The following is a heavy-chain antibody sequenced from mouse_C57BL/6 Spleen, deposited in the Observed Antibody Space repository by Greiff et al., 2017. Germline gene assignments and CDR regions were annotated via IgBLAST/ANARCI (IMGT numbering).Heavy chain of an antibody. CDR3: AREEQGY. Sequence: EVQLVESGPGLVKPSQSLSLTCSVTGYSITSGYYWNWIRQFPGNKLECMGYISYNGSNNYNPYLKKRISITRDTSKNQFFLKLNSVTTEDTDTYNCAREEQGYWGQGTSVTVSS. V-gene: IGHV3-6*01. CDR2: ISYNGSN. CDR1: GYSITSGYY. J-gene: IGHJ4*01.